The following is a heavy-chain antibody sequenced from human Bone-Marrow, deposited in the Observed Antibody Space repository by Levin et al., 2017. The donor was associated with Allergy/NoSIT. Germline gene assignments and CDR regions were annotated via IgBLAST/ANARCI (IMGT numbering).Heavy chain of an antibody. D-gene: IGHD2-15*01. CDR1: GDPISSGDFY. CDR2: IFYTGST. J-gene: IGHJ4*02. V-gene: IGHV4-30-4*01. CDR3: ARGRMPFNFDY. Sequence: PSETLSLTCTVSGDPISSGDFYWSWIRQPPGKDLEWIGSIFYTGSTFDNPSLKSRLTMSADTSKNQFSLRLSSVTAADTAVYYCARGRMPFNFDYWGQGTLVTVSS.